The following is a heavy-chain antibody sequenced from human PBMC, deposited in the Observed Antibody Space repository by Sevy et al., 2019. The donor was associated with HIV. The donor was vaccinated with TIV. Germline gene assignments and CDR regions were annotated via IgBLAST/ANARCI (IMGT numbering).Heavy chain of an antibody. CDR2: ISYDGSNK. Sequence: GGSLRLSCAASGFTFSSYGMHWVRQAPGKGLEWVAVISYDGSNKYYADSVKGRFTISRDNSKNTLYLQMNSLRAEDTAVYYCAKAGAEYSYGSDYFDYWGQGTLVTVSS. CDR3: AKAGAEYSYGSDYFDY. D-gene: IGHD5-18*01. V-gene: IGHV3-30*18. CDR1: GFTFSSYG. J-gene: IGHJ4*02.